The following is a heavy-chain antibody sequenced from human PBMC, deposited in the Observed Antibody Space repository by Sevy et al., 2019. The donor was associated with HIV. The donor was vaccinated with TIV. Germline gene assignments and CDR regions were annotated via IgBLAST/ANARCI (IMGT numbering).Heavy chain of an antibody. CDR2: IYPGDSDT. Sequence: GESLKISCKGSGYTFSNYWIGWVRHMPGKGLEWMGIIYPGDSDTRYSPSFQGQVTISSDKSISTAYLQWSSLKASDTAMYYCARRGYYDSSGYYTYGMDVWGQGTTVTVSS. V-gene: IGHV5-51*01. CDR1: GYTFSNYW. CDR3: ARRGYYDSSGYYTYGMDV. D-gene: IGHD3-22*01. J-gene: IGHJ6*02.